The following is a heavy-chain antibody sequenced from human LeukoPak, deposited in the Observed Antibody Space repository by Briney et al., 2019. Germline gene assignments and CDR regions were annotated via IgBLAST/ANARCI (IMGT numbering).Heavy chain of an antibody. V-gene: IGHV3-30*03. D-gene: IGHD3-22*01. Sequence: PGRSLRLSCAASGFTFSNFGIHWVRQAPGRGLEWVAVISSDGSNEYYADSVKGRFTISRDNSKNSLYLRMASLRTEDTAVYYCARDSDALIAVVMPYFDNWGQGTLVTVSS. CDR1: GFTFSNFG. CDR3: ARDSDALIAVVMPYFDN. J-gene: IGHJ4*02. CDR2: ISSDGSNE.